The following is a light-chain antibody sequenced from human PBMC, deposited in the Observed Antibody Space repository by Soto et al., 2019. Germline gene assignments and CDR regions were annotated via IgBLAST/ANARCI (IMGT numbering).Light chain of an antibody. CDR3: CSYAGSGTWV. CDR2: EGT. V-gene: IGLV2-23*01. CDR1: SSDVGNYNL. Sequence: QSALTQPASVSGSPGQSITISCTGTSSDVGNYNLVSWYQHLPGKAPKLVIYEGTKRPSGVSNRFSGSRSGNTASLTISGLQAEDEADYYCCSYAGSGTWVFGGGTQLTVL. J-gene: IGLJ3*02.